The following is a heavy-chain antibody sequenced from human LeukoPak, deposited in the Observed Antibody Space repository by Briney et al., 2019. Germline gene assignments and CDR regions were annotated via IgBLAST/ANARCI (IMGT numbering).Heavy chain of an antibody. Sequence: GGSLRLSCTVSGFTFSAFAMMWVRQAPGKGPELVSAIHAGGIPAFYAESVKGRFTISRDNSRNTLFLQMSSLTAEDTAVYYCARDPNGDYIGAFDMWGPGTMVTVSS. V-gene: IGHV3-23*01. D-gene: IGHD4-17*01. CDR2: IHAGGIPA. CDR3: ARDPNGDYIGAFDM. J-gene: IGHJ3*02. CDR1: GFTFSAFA.